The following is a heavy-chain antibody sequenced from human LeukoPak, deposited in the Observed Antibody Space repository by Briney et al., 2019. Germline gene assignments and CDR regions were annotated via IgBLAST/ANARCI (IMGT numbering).Heavy chain of an antibody. Sequence: SQTLSLTCAISGDSLFTNSVAWNWIRQSPSRGLEWLGRTYYRSKWSFKYAVSVKSRITINADTSKNQFSLQLNSVTPEDTAVYYCARGKYTSFDNWGQGTLVTVSS. CDR2: TYYRSKWSF. D-gene: IGHD2-2*01. CDR3: ARGKYTSFDN. V-gene: IGHV6-1*01. J-gene: IGHJ4*02. CDR1: GDSLFTNSVA.